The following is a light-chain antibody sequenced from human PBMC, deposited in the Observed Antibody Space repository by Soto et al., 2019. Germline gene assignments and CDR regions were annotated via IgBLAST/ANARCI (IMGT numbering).Light chain of an antibody. Sequence: EIVLTQSPGTLSLSPGERATLSCRASQSVTSSYLAWYQQKPGQAPRLLIYRASTRATSIPARFSGSGSGTEFTLTISSLQSEDFALYYCQHYDNWPWTFGQGTKVDIK. V-gene: IGKV3-15*01. CDR2: RAS. J-gene: IGKJ1*01. CDR3: QHYDNWPWT. CDR1: QSVTSSY.